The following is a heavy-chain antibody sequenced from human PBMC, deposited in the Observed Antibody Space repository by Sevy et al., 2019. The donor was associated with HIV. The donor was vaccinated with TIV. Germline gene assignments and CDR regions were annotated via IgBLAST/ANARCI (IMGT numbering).Heavy chain of an antibody. CDR2: IKRDGSEK. V-gene: IGHV3-7*03. Sequence: GGCLRLSCAASGFNFNNYWMTWVRQAPGKGLEWVANIKRDGSEKYYLASVKGRFTISRDNANKALYLQMNNLRADDSALYYCARDCNSATCLWGLDVWGQGTTVTVSS. J-gene: IGHJ6*02. CDR1: GFNFNNYW. D-gene: IGHD1-26*01. CDR3: ARDCNSATCLWGLDV.